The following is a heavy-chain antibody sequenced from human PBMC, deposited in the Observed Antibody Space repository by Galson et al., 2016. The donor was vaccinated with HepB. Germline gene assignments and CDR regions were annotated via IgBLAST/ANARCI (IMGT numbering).Heavy chain of an antibody. CDR3: AREARLRYVDY. Sequence: SLRLSCAASGFTFSDYYMSWIRQAPGEGLEWVSYISSSSTTILYADSVKGRFTVSRDNAKNSLYLQMNSLRAEDKAVYYCAREARLRYVDYWGQGTLVTVSS. CDR2: ISSSSTTI. J-gene: IGHJ4*02. CDR1: GFTFSDYY. V-gene: IGHV3-11*01. D-gene: IGHD3-9*01.